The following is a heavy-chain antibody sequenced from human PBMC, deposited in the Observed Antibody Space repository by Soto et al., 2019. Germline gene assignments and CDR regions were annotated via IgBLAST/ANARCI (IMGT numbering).Heavy chain of an antibody. J-gene: IGHJ4*02. CDR3: AREIIVPAAIYSVY. CDR2: IYYSGST. Sequence: SETLSLTCTVSGGSISSYYWSWIRQPPGKGLEWIGYIYYSGSTNYNPSLKSRVTISVDTSKNQFSLKLSSVTAADTAVYYCAREIIVPAAIYSVYWGQGTLVTVSS. D-gene: IGHD2-2*01. CDR1: GGSISSYY. V-gene: IGHV4-59*01.